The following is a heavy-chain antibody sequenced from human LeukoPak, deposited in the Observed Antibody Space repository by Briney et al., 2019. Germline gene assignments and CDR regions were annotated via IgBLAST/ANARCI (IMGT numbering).Heavy chain of an antibody. CDR1: GGSISSCY. Sequence: SETLSLTCTVSGGSISSCYWSWIRQPPGKGLEWIGYIYYSGSTNYNPSLKSQVTISVDTSKNQFSLKLSSVTAADTAVYYCASELDYGGNPLGYWGQGTLVTVSS. V-gene: IGHV4-59*01. D-gene: IGHD4-23*01. CDR3: ASELDYGGNPLGY. CDR2: IYYSGST. J-gene: IGHJ4*02.